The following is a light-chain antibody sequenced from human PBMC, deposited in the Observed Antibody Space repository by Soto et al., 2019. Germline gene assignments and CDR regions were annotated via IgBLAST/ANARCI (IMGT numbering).Light chain of an antibody. CDR1: QSITNKY. J-gene: IGKJ4*01. CDR2: GAS. CDR3: QQYGYLVT. V-gene: IGKV3-20*01. Sequence: EIVLTQSPGTLSLSPGERATLSCRASQSITNKYLAWYQQKPGRAHRLLIYGASSRATGIPDRFSGSGSGTDFILTISMLEPEDVAMYYCQQYGYLVTFGGGTKVEIK.